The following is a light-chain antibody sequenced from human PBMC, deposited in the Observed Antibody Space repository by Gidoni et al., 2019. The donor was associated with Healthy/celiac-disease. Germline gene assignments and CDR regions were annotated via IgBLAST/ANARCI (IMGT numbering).Light chain of an antibody. CDR2: GAA. CDR3: QQYNNWPRT. CDR1: QSVSSN. V-gene: IGKV3-15*01. Sequence: EIVMTQSLATLSVSPGDRATLSCRASQSVSSNLAWYQQKPGQAPRLLIYGAATKATGIPARFSGSGSGAKFTLTISSLQSEDFAVYYCQQYNNWPRTFGQGTKVEIK. J-gene: IGKJ1*01.